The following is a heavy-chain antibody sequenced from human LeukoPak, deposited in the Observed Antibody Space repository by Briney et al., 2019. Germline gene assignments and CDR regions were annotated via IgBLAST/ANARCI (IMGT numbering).Heavy chain of an antibody. V-gene: IGHV3-74*01. CDR3: ARGGEMATILPLL. CDR2: ISPTGSTT. J-gene: IGHJ4*02. D-gene: IGHD5-24*01. Sequence: GGSLRLSCIASGFSFSGHWMHWARQLPGKGLVWVSRISPTGSTTSYADSVKGRFTISRDNSKNTLYLQMNSLRAEDTAVYYCARGGEMATILPLLWGQGTLVTVSS. CDR1: GFSFSGHW.